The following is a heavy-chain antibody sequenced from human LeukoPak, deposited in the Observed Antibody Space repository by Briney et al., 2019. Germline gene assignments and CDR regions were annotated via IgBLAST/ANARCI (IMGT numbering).Heavy chain of an antibody. D-gene: IGHD3-10*01. Sequence: SETLSLTCTVSGGSISSSSYYWGWIRQPSGKGLEWIGSIYYSGSTYYNPSLKSRVTISVDTSKNQFSLKLSSVTAADTAVYYCARHNYGSGSDDFDYWGQGTLVTVSS. CDR3: ARHNYGSGSDDFDY. J-gene: IGHJ4*02. CDR1: GGSISSSSYY. V-gene: IGHV4-39*01. CDR2: IYYSGST.